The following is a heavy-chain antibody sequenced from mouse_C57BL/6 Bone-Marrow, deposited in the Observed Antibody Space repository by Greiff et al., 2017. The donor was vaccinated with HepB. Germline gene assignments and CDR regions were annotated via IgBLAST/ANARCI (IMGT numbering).Heavy chain of an antibody. Sequence: EVKLMESGGGLVQPGGSLKLSCAASGFTFSDYYMYWVRQTPEKRLEWVAYISNGGGSTYYPDTVKGRFTISRDNAKNTLYLQMSRLKSEDTAMYYCARQRLRFYYFDYWGQGTTLTVSS. CDR2: ISNGGGST. D-gene: IGHD1-1*01. CDR1: GFTFSDYY. CDR3: ARQRLRFYYFDY. J-gene: IGHJ2*01. V-gene: IGHV5-12*01.